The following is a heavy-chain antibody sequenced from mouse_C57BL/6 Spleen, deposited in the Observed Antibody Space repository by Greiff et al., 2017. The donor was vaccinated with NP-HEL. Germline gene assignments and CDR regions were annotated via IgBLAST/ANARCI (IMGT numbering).Heavy chain of an antibody. J-gene: IGHJ2*01. V-gene: IGHV1-59*01. CDR1: GYTFTSYW. CDR2: IDPSDSYT. CDR3: AQLDFDD. Sequence: QVQLQQPGAELVRPGTSVKLSCKASGYTFTSYWMHWVKQRPGQGLEWIGVIDPSDSYTNYNQKFKGKATLTVDTSSSTAYMQLSSLTSEDSAVYYCAQLDFDDWGQGTTLTVSS. D-gene: IGHD3-1*01.